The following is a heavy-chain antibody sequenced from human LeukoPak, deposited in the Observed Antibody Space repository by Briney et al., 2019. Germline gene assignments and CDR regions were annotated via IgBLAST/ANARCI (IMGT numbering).Heavy chain of an antibody. Sequence: ASVKVSCKASGYTFTSYGISWVRQAPGQGLEWMGWISAYNGNTNYAQKLQGRVTMTTDTSTSTAYMELRSLRSDDTAVYYCARDGRYYYDSSGYYSFDYWGQGTLVTVSS. CDR2: ISAYNGNT. CDR1: GYTFTSYG. CDR3: ARDGRYYYDSSGYYSFDY. J-gene: IGHJ4*02. V-gene: IGHV1-18*01. D-gene: IGHD3-22*01.